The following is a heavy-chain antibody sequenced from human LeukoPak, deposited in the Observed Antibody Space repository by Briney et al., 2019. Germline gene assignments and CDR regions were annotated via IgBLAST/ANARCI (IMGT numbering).Heavy chain of an antibody. J-gene: IGHJ4*02. CDR2: IYTSGNS. D-gene: IGHD1-26*01. CDR1: GGSISSGSYF. V-gene: IGHV4-61*02. Sequence: SETLSLTCTVSGGSISSGSYFWSWIRQPAGKGLEWLGRIYTSGNSIYNPSLKSRVTISVDTSKNQFSLKLSSVTAADTAVYYCARLWELLGYFDYWGQGTLVTVSS. CDR3: ARLWELLGYFDY.